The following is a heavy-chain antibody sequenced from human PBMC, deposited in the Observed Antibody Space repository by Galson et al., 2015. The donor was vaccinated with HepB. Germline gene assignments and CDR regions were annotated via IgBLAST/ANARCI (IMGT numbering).Heavy chain of an antibody. D-gene: IGHD3-10*01. J-gene: IGHJ6*02. Sequence: SLRLSCAASGFTFSSYGMHWVRQAPGKGLEWVAVISYDGSNKYYADSVKGRFTISRDNSKNTLYLQMNSLRAEDTAVYYCAKDIYGSGSYYPHPSYFYYYGMDVWGQGTTVTVSS. CDR2: ISYDGSNK. V-gene: IGHV3-30*18. CDR3: AKDIYGSGSYYPHPSYFYYYGMDV. CDR1: GFTFSSYG.